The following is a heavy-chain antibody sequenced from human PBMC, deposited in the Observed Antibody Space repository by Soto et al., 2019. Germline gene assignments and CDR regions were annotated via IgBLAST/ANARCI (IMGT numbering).Heavy chain of an antibody. J-gene: IGHJ6*03. CDR2: MNPNSGNT. CDR3: ARDSSSRYYYYYYMDV. CDR1: GYTFTSYD. Sequence: ASVKVSCKASGYTFTSYDINWVRQATGQGLEWMGWMNPNSGNTGYAQKFQGRVTMTRNTSISTAYMELSSLRSEDTAVYYCARDSSSRYYYYYYMDVWGKGTTVTVSS. D-gene: IGHD6-13*01. V-gene: IGHV1-8*01.